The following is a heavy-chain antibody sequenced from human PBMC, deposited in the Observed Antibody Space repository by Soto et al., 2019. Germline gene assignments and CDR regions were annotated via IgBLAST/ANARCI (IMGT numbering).Heavy chain of an antibody. CDR2: ISSSSSYI. Sequence: EVQLVESGGGLVKPGGSLRLSCAASGFTFSSYSMNWVRQAPGKGLEWVSSISSSSSYIYYADSVKGRFTISRDNAKNSLYLQMNSLRAEDTAVYYCARERGYSYYYGMDVWGQGTTVTVSS. J-gene: IGHJ6*02. V-gene: IGHV3-21*01. D-gene: IGHD5-12*01. CDR3: ARERGYSYYYGMDV. CDR1: GFTFSSYS.